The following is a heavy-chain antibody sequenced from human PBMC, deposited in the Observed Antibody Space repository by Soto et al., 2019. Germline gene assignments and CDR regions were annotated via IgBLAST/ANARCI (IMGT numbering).Heavy chain of an antibody. CDR3: ARDRLYSSGWYQDY. CDR1: GFTFDDYG. D-gene: IGHD6-19*01. V-gene: IGHV3-20*04. Sequence: GGSLRLSCAASGFTFDDYGMSWVRQAPGKGLEWVSGINWNGGSTGYADSVKGRFTISRDNAKNSLYLQMNSLRAEDTALYYCARDRLYSSGWYQDYWGQGTLVTVSS. CDR2: INWNGGST. J-gene: IGHJ4*02.